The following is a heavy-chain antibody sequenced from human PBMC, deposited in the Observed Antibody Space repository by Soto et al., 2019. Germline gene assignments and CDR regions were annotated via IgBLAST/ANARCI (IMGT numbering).Heavy chain of an antibody. CDR3: ARGGVKGTTSRGQVYN. Sequence: QVQVVESGGGLVKPGGSLRLSCAASGFTFSDYYMSWIRQALGKGLEWVSFISSSGDSTNYADSVKGRFTISRDNAKNSLYLQMNSLRAEDTAVYYCARGGVKGTTSRGQVYNWGQGTLVTVSS. CDR2: ISSSGDST. CDR1: GFTFSDYY. V-gene: IGHV3-11*06. J-gene: IGHJ4*02. D-gene: IGHD1-7*01.